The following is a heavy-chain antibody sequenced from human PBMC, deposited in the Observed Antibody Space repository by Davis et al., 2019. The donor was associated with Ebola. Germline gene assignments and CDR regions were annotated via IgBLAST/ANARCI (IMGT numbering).Heavy chain of an antibody. CDR3: ARDLGKSYYYVRGWGMDV. D-gene: IGHD3-10*02. Sequence: ASVKVSCKASGYTFTSYYMHWVRQAPGQGLEWMGIINPSGGSTSYAQKFQGRVTMTRDTSTSTVYMELSSLRSEDTAVYYCARDLGKSYYYVRGWGMDVWGQGTTVTVSS. V-gene: IGHV1-46*01. CDR1: GYTFTSYY. CDR2: INPSGGST. J-gene: IGHJ6*02.